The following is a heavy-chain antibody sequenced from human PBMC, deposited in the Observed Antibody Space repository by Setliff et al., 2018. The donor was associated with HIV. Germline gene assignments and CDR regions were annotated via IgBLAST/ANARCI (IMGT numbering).Heavy chain of an antibody. CDR2: IIPIFGTT. V-gene: IGHV1-69*13. CDR1: GCTFSSYA. Sequence: ASVKVSCKASGCTFSSYAISWVRQAPRQGLEWMGGIIPIFGTTNYAQKFQGRVTITADESTSTAYVEVSSLRSEDTAVYFCAIGFGRSTWTYYYYYMDVWGKGTTVTVSS. J-gene: IGHJ6*03. CDR3: AIGFGRSTWTYYYYYMDV. D-gene: IGHD6-13*01.